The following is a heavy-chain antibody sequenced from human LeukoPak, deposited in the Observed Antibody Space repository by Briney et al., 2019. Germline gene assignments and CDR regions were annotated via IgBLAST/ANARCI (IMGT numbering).Heavy chain of an antibody. D-gene: IGHD3-10*01. CDR2: INSDGSST. V-gene: IGHV3-74*01. J-gene: IGHJ6*03. CDR1: GFTFSSYW. Sequence: PGGSLRLSCAASGFTFSSYWMHWVRHAPGKGLVWVSRINSDGSSTSYADSVKGRFTISRDNAKNTLYLQMNSLRAEDTAVYYCAREGEWFGDNYYYYMDVWGKGTTVTVSS. CDR3: AREGEWFGDNYYYYMDV.